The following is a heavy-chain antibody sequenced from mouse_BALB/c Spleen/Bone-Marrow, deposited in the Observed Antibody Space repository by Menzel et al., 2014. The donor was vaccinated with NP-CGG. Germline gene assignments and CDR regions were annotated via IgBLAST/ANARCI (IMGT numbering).Heavy chain of an antibody. Sequence: EVKLVESGAELVKPGASVKLSCTASGFNIKDTYMHWVKQRPEQGLEWIGRIDPANGYTKFDPKFQGKATITSDTSSNTAYLQLSSLTSEDTVVYFCARGPTVVSYDAMENWGQGTSVNVPS. CDR2: IDPANGYT. V-gene: IGHV14-3*02. D-gene: IGHD1-1*01. J-gene: IGHJ4*01. CDR3: ARGPTVVSYDAMEN. CDR1: GFNIKDTY.